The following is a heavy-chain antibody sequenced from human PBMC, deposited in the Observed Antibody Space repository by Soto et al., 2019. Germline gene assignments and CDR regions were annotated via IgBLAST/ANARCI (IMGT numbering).Heavy chain of an antibody. J-gene: IGHJ6*02. D-gene: IGHD6-13*01. CDR3: ASSAGLDHLLNYYGLNV. CDR1: GGTFTSTA. Sequence: QVLLVQSSAEVKKPGSSVKVSCKASGGTFTSTAFSWVRQAPGQGLEWMGGIIPVLGKPNYAQKFQARLTVTAYASTTTVHMELSSLRSDDTAVYYCASSAGLDHLLNYYGLNVWGQGTTVTVSS. CDR2: IIPVLGKP. V-gene: IGHV1-69*01.